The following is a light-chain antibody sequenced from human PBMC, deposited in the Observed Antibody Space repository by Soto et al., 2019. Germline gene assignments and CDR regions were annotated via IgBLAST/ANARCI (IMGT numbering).Light chain of an antibody. CDR3: PEYNCWPHT. Sequence: EIVMTQSPATLSVSPGERATLSCRASQSVSSDLAWYQQKPGQAPRLLIYGASTRATGIPARFSGSGSGTEFTLTISSLQSEGFAGYSCPEYNCWPHTFGQGTKVETK. CDR2: GAS. CDR1: QSVSSD. V-gene: IGKV3-15*01. J-gene: IGKJ2*01.